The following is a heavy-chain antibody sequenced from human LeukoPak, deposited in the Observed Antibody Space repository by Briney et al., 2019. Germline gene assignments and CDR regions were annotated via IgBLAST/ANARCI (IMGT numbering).Heavy chain of an antibody. CDR1: GFTVSSND. Sequence: GGSLRLSCAASGFTVSSNDMSWVRQAPGKGLEWVAVIYSGGSTYYSDSVKRRFTISRENSKNMLYLQMNSLRAEDTVVYYCARRFYGGNLHFDYWGQGTLVTVSS. J-gene: IGHJ4*02. V-gene: IGHV3-66*02. D-gene: IGHD4-23*01. CDR3: ARRFYGGNLHFDY. CDR2: IYSGGST.